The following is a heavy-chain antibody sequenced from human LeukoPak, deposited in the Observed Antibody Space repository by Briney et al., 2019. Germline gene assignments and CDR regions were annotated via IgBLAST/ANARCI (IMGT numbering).Heavy chain of an antibody. V-gene: IGHV1-18*01. J-gene: IGHJ4*02. Sequence: GASVKLSCTASGYTFAGYAISWVRQATGQGLEWMAWISAYNGNTNYAQKFQGRVTMTTDTSTSTAYMELRSLRSDDTAVSYCSRDEAVLWFGELLNYWGQGTLVTVSS. D-gene: IGHD3-10*01. CDR2: ISAYNGNT. CDR1: GYTFAGYA. CDR3: SRDEAVLWFGELLNY.